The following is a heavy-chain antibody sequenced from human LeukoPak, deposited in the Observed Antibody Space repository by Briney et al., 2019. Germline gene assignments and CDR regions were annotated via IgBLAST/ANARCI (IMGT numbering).Heavy chain of an antibody. CDR2: IRYDGSNK. V-gene: IGHV3-30*02. D-gene: IGHD3-22*01. Sequence: PGGSLRLSCAASGFTFSSYGMHWVRQAPGKGLEWVAFIRYDGSNKYYADSVKGRFTISRDNSKNTLYLQMNSLRAEDTAVYYCAKAAVYDSSGYAIDYWGQGTLVTVSS. CDR1: GFTFSSYG. CDR3: AKAAVYDSSGYAIDY. J-gene: IGHJ4*02.